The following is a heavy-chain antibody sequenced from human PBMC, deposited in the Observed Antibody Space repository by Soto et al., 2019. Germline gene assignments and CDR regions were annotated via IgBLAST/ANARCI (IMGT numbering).Heavy chain of an antibody. J-gene: IGHJ5*02. CDR2: IYYSGST. D-gene: IGHD3-3*01. CDR3: ARDRTIFGVVTPSVWFDP. V-gene: IGHV4-31*03. Sequence: SETLSLTCTVSGGSISSGGYYWSWIRQHPGKGLEWIGYIYYSGSTYYNPSLKSRVTISVDTSKNQFSLKLSSVTAADTAVYYCARDRTIFGVVTPSVWFDPWGQGTLVTVSS. CDR1: GGSISSGGYY.